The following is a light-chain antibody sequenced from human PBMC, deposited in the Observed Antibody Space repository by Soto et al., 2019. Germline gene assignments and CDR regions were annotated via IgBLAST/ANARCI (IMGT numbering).Light chain of an antibody. J-gene: IGKJ4*01. Sequence: EIVLTQSPATLSLSPGERATLSCRASQSVSSYLAWYQQKPGQAPRLLIYDASSRATGIPAMFSGSGSGTDFTLTISSLEPEDFAVYYCQRRSNWLFGGGTKVEIK. CDR3: QRRSNWL. CDR1: QSVSSY. CDR2: DAS. V-gene: IGKV3-11*01.